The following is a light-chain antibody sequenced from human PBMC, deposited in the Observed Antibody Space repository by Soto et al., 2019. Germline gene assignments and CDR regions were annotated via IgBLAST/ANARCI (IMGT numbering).Light chain of an antibody. J-gene: IGLJ2*01. CDR3: SARDDSLSGVV. CDR1: TSNIGSNH. V-gene: IGLV1-47*01. Sequence: VLTQPPSASGTPGQRVTISCSGSTSNIGSNHVYWYQQFPGMAPKLLMYRSDQRPTGVPDRFSGSKSGTSASLAISGLRSDDEADYYCSARDDSLSGVVFGGGTKLTVL. CDR2: RSD.